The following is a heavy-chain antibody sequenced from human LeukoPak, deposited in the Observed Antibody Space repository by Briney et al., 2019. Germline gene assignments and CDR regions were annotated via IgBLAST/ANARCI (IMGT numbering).Heavy chain of an antibody. V-gene: IGHV3-30*18. Sequence: PGGSLRLSCAASGFIFSDYGMHWVRQAPGKGPEWVAVIADDGTQRYEDSVKGRFTISRDNSENKVYLQMNRLRVEDTAVYYCAKDKYDYDSPYFDSWGQGTLVTVS. CDR3: AKDKYDYDSPYFDS. D-gene: IGHD3-22*01. CDR2: IADDGTQR. CDR1: GFIFSDYG. J-gene: IGHJ4*02.